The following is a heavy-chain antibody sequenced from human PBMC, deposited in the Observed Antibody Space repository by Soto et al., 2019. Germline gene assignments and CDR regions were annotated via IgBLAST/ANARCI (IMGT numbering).Heavy chain of an antibody. V-gene: IGHV3-23*01. D-gene: IGHD6-13*01. J-gene: IGHJ6*03. Sequence: GGSLRLSCAASGFTFSSYAMSWVRQAPGKGLEWVSAISGSGGSTYYADSVKGRFTISRDNSKNTLYLQMNSLRAEDTAVYYCAKEPGDSGYYYYYMDVWGKGTTVTVSS. CDR3: AKEPGDSGYYYYYMDV. CDR1: GFTFSSYA. CDR2: ISGSGGST.